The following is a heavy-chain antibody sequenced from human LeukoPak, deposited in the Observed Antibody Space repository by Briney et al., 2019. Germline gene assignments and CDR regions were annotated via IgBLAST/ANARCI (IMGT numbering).Heavy chain of an antibody. V-gene: IGHV5-51*01. CDR1: GYSFTSYW. CDR2: IYPGDSDT. D-gene: IGHD3-3*01. Sequence: TGESLKISCKGSGYSFTSYWIGWVRQMPGKGLEWMGIIYPGDSDTRYSPSFQGQVTISADKSISTAYLQWSSLKASDTAMYYCARLKRATIFGVAKVRPVNNWFDPWGQGTLVTVSS. J-gene: IGHJ5*02. CDR3: ARLKRATIFGVAKVRPVNNWFDP.